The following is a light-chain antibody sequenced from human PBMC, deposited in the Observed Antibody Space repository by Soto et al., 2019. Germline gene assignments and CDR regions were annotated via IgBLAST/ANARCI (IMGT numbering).Light chain of an antibody. CDR1: NSDVGSYNL. CDR2: EGS. V-gene: IGLV2-23*01. Sequence: QSALTQSASVSGSPGQSITISCTGTNSDVGSYNLVSWYQQHPGKAPKLMIYEGSKRPSGISDRFSGSKSGNTASLTISGLQAEDEADYYCCSYAGSSTWVFGGGTEVTVL. J-gene: IGLJ3*02. CDR3: CSYAGSSTWV.